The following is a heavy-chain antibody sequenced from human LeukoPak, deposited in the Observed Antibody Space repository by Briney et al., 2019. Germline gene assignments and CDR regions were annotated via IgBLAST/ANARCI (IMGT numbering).Heavy chain of an antibody. D-gene: IGHD3-10*01. J-gene: IGHJ6*03. CDR3: ARVHEGSGSYFSMSLYYYMDV. CDR2: ISGSGGST. V-gene: IGHV3-23*01. CDR1: GFTFSSYA. Sequence: PGGSLRLSCAASGFTFSSYAMSWVRQAPGKGLEWVSAISGSGGSTYYADSVKGRFTISRDNSKNTLYLQMNSLRSDDTAVYYCARVHEGSGSYFSMSLYYYMDVWGKGTTVTVSS.